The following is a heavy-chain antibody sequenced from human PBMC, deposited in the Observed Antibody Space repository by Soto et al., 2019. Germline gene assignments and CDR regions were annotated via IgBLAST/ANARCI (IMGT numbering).Heavy chain of an antibody. CDR1: GFNFSSYD. CDR3: ARAGQGASCSGGSCYLGASDI. Sequence: EVQLVASGGGLVQPGGSLRLSCEASGFNFSSYDMHWVRQATGKGLEWVSVIGTAGDTFYTGSVKRRFTISRENGKNSLYLQMNSLRAGDTAVYYCARAGQGASCSGGSCYLGASDIWGQGTMGTVSS. D-gene: IGHD2-15*01. J-gene: IGHJ3*02. V-gene: IGHV3-13*01. CDR2: IGTAGDT.